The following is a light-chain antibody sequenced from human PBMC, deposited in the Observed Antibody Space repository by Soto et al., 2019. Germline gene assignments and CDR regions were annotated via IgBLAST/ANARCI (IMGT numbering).Light chain of an antibody. CDR3: QQVNNYPLT. Sequence: DIQMTQSPSSLSASVGDRVTITCRASQSIDTFLNWYQQRPGKAPKLLISAASSLHSGVPSTFSGSGSGTDFTLTISSLQPEDFATYYCQQVNNYPLTFGGGTKVDIK. V-gene: IGKV1-39*01. CDR1: QSIDTF. CDR2: AAS. J-gene: IGKJ4*01.